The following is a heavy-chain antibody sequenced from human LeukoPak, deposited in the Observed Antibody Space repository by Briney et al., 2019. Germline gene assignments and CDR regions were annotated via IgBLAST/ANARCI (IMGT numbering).Heavy chain of an antibody. CDR3: ARRDYGGNSGSDY. J-gene: IGHJ4*02. CDR1: GFTFSSFS. CDR2: ISSSSSYI. D-gene: IGHD4-23*01. Sequence: KPGGSLRLSCAASGFTFSSFSMNWVRQAPGKGLEWVSSISSSSSYIYYADSVEGRFTISRDNAKNSLYLQMNSLRAEDTAVYYCARRDYGGNSGSDYWGQGTLVTVSS. V-gene: IGHV3-21*01.